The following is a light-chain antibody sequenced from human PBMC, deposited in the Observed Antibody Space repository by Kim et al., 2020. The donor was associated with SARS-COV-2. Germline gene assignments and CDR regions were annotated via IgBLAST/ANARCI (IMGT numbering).Light chain of an antibody. CDR2: WAS. CDR1: QSVFYSSNNKNY. Sequence: DIVMTQSPDSLAVSLGERATINGKSSQSVFYSSNNKNYLAWYQQKPGQPPKLLIYWASTRESGVPDRFSGSGSGTDFTLTISSLQAEDVAVYYCQQYYSSPGFTFGPGTKVDIK. CDR3: QQYYSSPGFT. J-gene: IGKJ3*01. V-gene: IGKV4-1*01.